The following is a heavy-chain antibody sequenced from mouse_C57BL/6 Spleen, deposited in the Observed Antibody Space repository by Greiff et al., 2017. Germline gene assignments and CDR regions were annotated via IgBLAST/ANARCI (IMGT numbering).Heavy chain of an antibody. D-gene: IGHD2-1*01. Sequence: QVQLQQSGTELVKPGASVKLSCKASGYTFTSYWMHWVKQRPGQGLEWIGNINPSNGGTNYNEKFKSKATLTVDKSSSTAYMQLSSLTSEDSAVYYCASGGGNSYYFDYWGQGTTLTVSS. CDR3: ASGGGNSYYFDY. CDR2: INPSNGGT. J-gene: IGHJ2*01. V-gene: IGHV1-53*01. CDR1: GYTFTSYW.